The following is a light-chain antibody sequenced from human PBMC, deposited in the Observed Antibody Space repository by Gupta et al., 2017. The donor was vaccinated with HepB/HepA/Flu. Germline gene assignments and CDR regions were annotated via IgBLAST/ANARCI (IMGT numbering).Light chain of an antibody. CDR2: GAF. V-gene: IGKV1-39*01. CDR1: QSIYNY. Sequence: DIHMTQSPSSLSASVGARVTINCRASQSIYNYLNWYQQKPGKAPKVLIYGAFNLQSGVPARFSGSGSGTDFTLTISSLQPEDFATYYCQQSSSTSLTFGQGTRLEI. CDR3: QQSSSTSLT. J-gene: IGKJ5*01.